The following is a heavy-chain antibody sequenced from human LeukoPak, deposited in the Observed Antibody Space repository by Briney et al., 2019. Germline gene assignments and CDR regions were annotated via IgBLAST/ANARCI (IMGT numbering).Heavy chain of an antibody. CDR3: VRGGSAAAAVFDY. Sequence: PSETLSLTCTASGGSISGYNWSWIRQPAGEGLEWIGHIHTSGKTNYNLSLKSRVSMSVDTSKNQFSLKLTSVTAADTAVYYCVRGGSAAAAVFDYWGQGTLVTVSS. CDR1: GGSISGYN. V-gene: IGHV4-4*07. D-gene: IGHD6-13*01. J-gene: IGHJ4*02. CDR2: IHTSGKT.